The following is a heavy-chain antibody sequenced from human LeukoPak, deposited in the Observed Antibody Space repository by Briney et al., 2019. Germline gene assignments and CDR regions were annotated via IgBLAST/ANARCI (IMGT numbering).Heavy chain of an antibody. D-gene: IGHD3-10*01. CDR1: GFTFSSYW. CDR3: AKDTEDYYGSGKNAFDI. Sequence: GGSLRLSCAASGFTFSSYWMSWVRQAPGKGLEWVANIKQDGSEKYYVDSVKGRFTISRDNAKNSLYLQMNSLRAEDTAEYYCAKDTEDYYGSGKNAFDIWGQGTMVTVSS. CDR2: IKQDGSEK. J-gene: IGHJ3*02. V-gene: IGHV3-7*03.